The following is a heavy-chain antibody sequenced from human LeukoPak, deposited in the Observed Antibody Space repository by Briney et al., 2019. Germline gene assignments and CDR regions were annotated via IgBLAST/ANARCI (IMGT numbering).Heavy chain of an antibody. Sequence: ASAKVSCKASGYTFTGFYMHWVRQAPGQGLEWMGRINPNSGGTDFAQKFQGRVSMTRDTSITTAYLELSRLRFDDTAVYFCAVYSSSWRAFDVWGQGTMVTVSS. V-gene: IGHV1-2*06. D-gene: IGHD2-2*01. CDR2: INPNSGGT. J-gene: IGHJ3*01. CDR3: AVYSSSWRAFDV. CDR1: GYTFTGFY.